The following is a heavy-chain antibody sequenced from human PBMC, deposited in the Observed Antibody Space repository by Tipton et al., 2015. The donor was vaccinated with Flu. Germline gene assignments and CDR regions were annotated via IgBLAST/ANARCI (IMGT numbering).Heavy chain of an antibody. V-gene: IGHV3-15*01. Sequence: AVSGFTFSNAWMSWVRQAPGKGLEWVGRIKSKTDGGTTDYAAPVKGRFTISRDDSKNTLYLQMNSLKTEDTAVYYCTTDMYSSSSYYFDYWGQGTLVTVSS. CDR2: IKSKTDGGTT. CDR3: TTDMYSSSSYYFDY. CDR1: GFTFSNAW. D-gene: IGHD6-13*01. J-gene: IGHJ4*02.